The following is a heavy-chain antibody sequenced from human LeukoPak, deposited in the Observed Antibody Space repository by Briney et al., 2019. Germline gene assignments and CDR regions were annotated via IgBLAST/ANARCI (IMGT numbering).Heavy chain of an antibody. J-gene: IGHJ4*02. CDR2: INHSGST. Sequence: PSETLSLTCADYGGSFSGYYWSWIRQPPGKGLEWIGEINHSGSTNYNPSLKSRVTISVDTSKNQFSLKLSSVTAADTAVYYCAREGVRYCSSTSCSWFDYWGQGTLVTVSS. CDR3: AREGVRYCSSTSCSWFDY. D-gene: IGHD2-2*01. V-gene: IGHV4-34*01. CDR1: GGSFSGYY.